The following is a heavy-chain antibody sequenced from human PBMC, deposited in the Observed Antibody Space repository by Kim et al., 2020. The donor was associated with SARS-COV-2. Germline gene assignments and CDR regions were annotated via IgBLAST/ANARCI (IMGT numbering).Heavy chain of an antibody. J-gene: IGHJ3*02. CDR3: ARIGVVPAAIRAFDI. D-gene: IGHD2-2*01. V-gene: IGHV5-10-1*01. Sequence: PSFQGHVTIPADKSISTAYLQWSSLKASDTAMYYCARIGVVPAAIRAFDIWGQGTMVTVSS.